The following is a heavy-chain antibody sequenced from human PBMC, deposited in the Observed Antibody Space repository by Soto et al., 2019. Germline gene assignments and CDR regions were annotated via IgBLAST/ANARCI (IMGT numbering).Heavy chain of an antibody. CDR1: GYSFTNYW. D-gene: IGHD2-15*01. CDR2: THPGDSDS. J-gene: IGHJ4*02. Sequence: PGESLKISCQASGYSFTNYWIAWVRQMPGKGLEWMGITHPGDSDSRYSPSFEGQVTISADKSISTAYLQWSSLKASDTAMYYCARQFCSGGTCYSWLFADWGRGTQVTVSS. CDR3: ARQFCSGGTCYSWLFAD. V-gene: IGHV5-51*01.